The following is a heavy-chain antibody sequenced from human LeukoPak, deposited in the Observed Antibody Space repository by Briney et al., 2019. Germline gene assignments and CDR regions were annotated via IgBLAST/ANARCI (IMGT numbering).Heavy chain of an antibody. CDR3: ATYCSSTSCPDAFDI. V-gene: IGHV4-30-2*01. CDR1: GGSISSGGYC. CDR2: IYHSGST. J-gene: IGHJ3*02. Sequence: SETLSLTCAVSGGSISSGGYCWGWLRQPPGRGLEWVGYIYHSGSTYYNPSLKSRVTISVDRSKNQFSLKLSSVTAADTAVYYCATYCSSTSCPDAFDIWGQGTMVTVSS. D-gene: IGHD2-2*01.